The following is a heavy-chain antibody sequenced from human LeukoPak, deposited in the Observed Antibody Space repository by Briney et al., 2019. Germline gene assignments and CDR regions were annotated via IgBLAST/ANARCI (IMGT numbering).Heavy chain of an antibody. CDR3: ARGSYYYMDV. J-gene: IGHJ6*03. Sequence: ASVKVSCKASGYTSTNFYMHWVRQAPGQGLEWMGMINPNDGSTSYAQRLRGRVTMTRDTSTSTFYMELSTLRYEDTAIYYCARGSYYYMDVWGKGTTVTVSS. CDR1: GYTSTNFY. V-gene: IGHV1-46*04. CDR2: INPNDGST.